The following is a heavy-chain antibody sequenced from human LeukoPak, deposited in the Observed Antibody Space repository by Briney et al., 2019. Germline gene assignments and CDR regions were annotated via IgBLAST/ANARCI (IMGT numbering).Heavy chain of an antibody. V-gene: IGHV4-59*12. CDR1: GGSISSFY. Sequence: PSETLSLTCTVSGGSISSFYWSWIRQPPGKGLEWIGYIYYTGSTNYNSSLKSRVTISVDTSKNQFSLKLSSVTAADTAVYYCARGKQWLSLVPVSNWFGPWGQGTLVTVSS. CDR3: ARGKQWLSLVPVSNWFGP. CDR2: IYYTGST. D-gene: IGHD6-19*01. J-gene: IGHJ5*02.